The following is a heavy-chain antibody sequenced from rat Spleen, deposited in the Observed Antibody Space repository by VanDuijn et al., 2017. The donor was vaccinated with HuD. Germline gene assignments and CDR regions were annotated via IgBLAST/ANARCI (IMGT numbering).Heavy chain of an antibody. Sequence: EVQLVESGGGLVQPGRSLKLSCAASGFTFSDYYMAWVRQAPTKGLEWVATINYDGSSTYYRDSVKGRFTISRDNAKSTLNLQMDSLRSEDTATYYCARRHYDGAYGYFDFWGPGTMVTVSS. V-gene: IGHV5-7*01. CDR2: INYDGSST. D-gene: IGHD1-12*02. CDR1: GFTFSDYY. CDR3: ARRHYDGAYGYFDF. J-gene: IGHJ1*01.